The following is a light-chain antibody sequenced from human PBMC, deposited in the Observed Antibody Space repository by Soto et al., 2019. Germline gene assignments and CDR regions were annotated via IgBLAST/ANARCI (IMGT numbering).Light chain of an antibody. V-gene: IGKV1-8*01. J-gene: IGKJ2*02. CDR3: QQYFSYPCT. Sequence: AIRMTQSPSSFSASTGDRVTITCRASQDISSYLAWYQQKVGKAPKLLIYAAATLQRGAPSRFSGSGSGTDVTLTMIRLQSEDFATYYCQQYFSYPCTFGQGTKLEI. CDR1: QDISSY. CDR2: AAA.